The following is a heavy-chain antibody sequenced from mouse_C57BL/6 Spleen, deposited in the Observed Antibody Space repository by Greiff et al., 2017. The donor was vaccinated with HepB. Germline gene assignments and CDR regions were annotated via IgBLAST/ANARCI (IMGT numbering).Heavy chain of an antibody. J-gene: IGHJ1*03. CDR3: ARTFDGWYFDV. CDR1: GYSITSGYY. V-gene: IGHV3-6*01. D-gene: IGHD2-3*01. CDR2: ISYDGSN. Sequence: EVQLQESGPGLVKPSQSLSLTCSVTGYSITSGYYWNWIRQFPGNKLEWMGYISYDGSNNYNPSLKNRISITRDTSKNQFFLKLNSVTTEDTATYYCARTFDGWYFDVWGTGTTVTVSS.